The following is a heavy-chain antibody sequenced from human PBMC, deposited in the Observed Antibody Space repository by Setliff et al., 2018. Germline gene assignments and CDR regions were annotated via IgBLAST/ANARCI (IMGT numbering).Heavy chain of an antibody. V-gene: IGHV4-4*07. CDR3: AKGGRYHSDS. CDR1: GGSINNYY. D-gene: IGHD2-2*02. Sequence: NPSETLSLTCTVSGGSINNYYWSWIRQPAGKGLEWIGRVYSNVGTNFNPSLKSRVTMSVDASKNQISLKLMSVTAADTAVYYCAKGGRYHSDSWGQGILVTVSS. J-gene: IGHJ4*02. CDR2: VYSNVGT.